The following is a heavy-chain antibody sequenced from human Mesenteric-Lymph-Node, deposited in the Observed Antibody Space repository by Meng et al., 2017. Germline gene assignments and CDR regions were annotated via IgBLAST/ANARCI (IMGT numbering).Heavy chain of an antibody. J-gene: IGHJ4*02. CDR1: AGAGRRYP. Sequence: EQARAGVEKPGARVKVSCTSTAGAGRRYPIGWLRHAPGQGLGWMGGSIPNFGTAHYAQKFQGRVTITTAQSTNTAYMELSSLRSEDTAVYYSARDGRYCSSTSCGDYWCQGTLVTVSS. D-gene: IGHD2-2*01. V-gene: IGHV1-69*05. CDR2: SIPNFGTA. CDR3: ARDGRYCSSTSCGDY.